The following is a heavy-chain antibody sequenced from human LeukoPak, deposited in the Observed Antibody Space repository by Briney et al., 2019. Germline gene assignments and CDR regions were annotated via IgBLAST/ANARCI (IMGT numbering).Heavy chain of an antibody. D-gene: IGHD6-13*01. V-gene: IGHV3-30*18. CDR3: AKPLDTSTWYYFDY. CDR1: GFTFGTYG. CDR2: ISYDGSNI. J-gene: IGHJ4*02. Sequence: PGGSLTLSCPASGFTFGTYGMHWVRQAPGKGMEWVASISYDGSNIYYAESVKGRFTISRDTSKNTVDLQMDSLGAEDTAVYYCAKPLDTSTWYYFDYWGQGTLVTVSS.